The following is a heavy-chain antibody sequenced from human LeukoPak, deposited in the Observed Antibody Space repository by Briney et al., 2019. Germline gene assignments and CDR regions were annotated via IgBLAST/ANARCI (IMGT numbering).Heavy chain of an antibody. CDR1: GYIFTASY. Sequence: ASVTVSFKASGYIFTASYIHWVRQAPRQGVEWMGWINPNIGGTSFAKKFQGRVTLTRDTSITTTYLELTGLRSDDTAVYFCARGDCSGVSCYSVDSWGQGTLVTVSS. CDR3: ARGDCSGVSCYSVDS. CDR2: INPNIGGT. V-gene: IGHV1-2*02. J-gene: IGHJ4*02. D-gene: IGHD2-15*01.